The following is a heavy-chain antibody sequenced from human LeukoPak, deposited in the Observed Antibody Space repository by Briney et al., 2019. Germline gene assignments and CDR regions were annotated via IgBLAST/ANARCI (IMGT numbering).Heavy chain of an antibody. CDR3: ARPMVRGGNY. CDR1: GGSISSSSYY. CDR2: IYYSGST. Sequence: SETLSLTCTVSGGSISSSSYYWGWIRQPPGKGLEWIGSIYYSGSTYYNPSLKSRVTISVDTSKNQFSLKLSSVTAADTAVYYCARPMVRGGNYWGQGTLVTVSS. V-gene: IGHV4-39*01. D-gene: IGHD3-10*01. J-gene: IGHJ4*02.